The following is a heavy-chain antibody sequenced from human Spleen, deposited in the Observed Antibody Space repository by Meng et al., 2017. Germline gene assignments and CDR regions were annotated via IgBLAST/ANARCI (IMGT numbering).Heavy chain of an antibody. CDR2: ISYDGSNK. J-gene: IGHJ4*02. D-gene: IGHD3-10*01. V-gene: IGHV3-30*04. CDR1: EFTFSSYV. Sequence: GESLKISYAASEFTFSSYVMYWVRQAPGKGLEWVALISYDGSNKSCADSVKGRFTISRDNSKNTLYLQMNSLRAEDTAVYYCAKDRWLWGGSGSYQNGEFDYWGQGTLVTVSS. CDR3: AKDRWLWGGSGSYQNGEFDY.